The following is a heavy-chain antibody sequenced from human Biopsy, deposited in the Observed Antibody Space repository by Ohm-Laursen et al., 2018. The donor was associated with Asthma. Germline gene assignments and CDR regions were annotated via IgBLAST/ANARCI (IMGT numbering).Heavy chain of an antibody. CDR3: ARAYSSGWTRGMDV. J-gene: IGHJ6*02. CDR1: GFAFSQYG. Sequence: RSLRLSCAASGFAFSQYGMHWVRQAPGQGLEWVAVISYDGRTTYYAGSVEGRLTISRDNAKNTLSLQMNSLSAADTAVYYCARAYSSGWTRGMDVRGQGTTVIVSS. D-gene: IGHD6-19*01. CDR2: ISYDGRTT. V-gene: IGHV3-30*03.